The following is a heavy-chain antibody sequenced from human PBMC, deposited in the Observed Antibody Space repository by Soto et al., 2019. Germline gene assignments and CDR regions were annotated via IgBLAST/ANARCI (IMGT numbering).Heavy chain of an antibody. CDR2: IYPGDSDT. J-gene: IGHJ3*02. CDR3: AKYSCSFAFDI. V-gene: IGHV5-51*01. Sequence: RGESMKISCKCSGYSITSYWIGWVRQMPGKGLEWMGIIYPGDSDTRYSPSFQGQVTISADKSISTAYLQWSSLKASDTAIYYCAKYSCSFAFDIWGQGTMVTVSS. D-gene: IGHD6-6*01. CDR1: GYSITSYW.